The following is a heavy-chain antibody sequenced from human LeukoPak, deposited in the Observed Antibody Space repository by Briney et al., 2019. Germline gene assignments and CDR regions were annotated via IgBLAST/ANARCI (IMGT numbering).Heavy chain of an antibody. D-gene: IGHD6-6*01. V-gene: IGHV5-51*01. CDR3: ARRLHSSSSGGGAFDI. J-gene: IGHJ3*02. CDR1: GYSFTSYW. CDR2: IYPGDSDT. Sequence: GESLKISCKGSGYSFTSYWIGWVRQMPGKGLEWMGIIYPGDSDTRYSPSFQGQVTISADKSISTAYLQWSSLKASDTAMYYCARRLHSSSSGGGAFDIWGQGTMVTVSS.